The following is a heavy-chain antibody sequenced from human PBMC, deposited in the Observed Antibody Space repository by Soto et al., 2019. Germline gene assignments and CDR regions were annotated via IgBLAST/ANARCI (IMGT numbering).Heavy chain of an antibody. V-gene: IGHV1-58*01. CDR1: GFTFTSSA. CDR2: IVVGSGNT. D-gene: IGHD1-26*01. Sequence: GASVKVSCKASGFTFTSSAVQWVRQARGQCLEWIGWIVVGSGNTNYAQKFQERVTITRDMSTSTAYMELSRLRSDDTAVYYCARDKRQXSGSADLDYWGQGTLVTVS. J-gene: IGHJ4*02. CDR3: ARDKRQXSGSADLDY.